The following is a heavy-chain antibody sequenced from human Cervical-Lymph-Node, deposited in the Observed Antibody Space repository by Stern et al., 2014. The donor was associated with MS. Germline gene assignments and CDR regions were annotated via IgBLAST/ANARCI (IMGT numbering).Heavy chain of an antibody. J-gene: IGHJ4*02. CDR2: ISWNSNNI. D-gene: IGHD3-16*02. CDR3: AKDISERHYYFDS. Sequence: EVKLGESGGGPVQPGRSLRLSCAASGFTFDDCAMHWVRKTPGKGLEWVSGISWNSNNIGYADSVRGRFTISRDNAKNSLYLQMNGLRPEDTALYYCAKDISERHYYFDSWGEGTLVTVSS. CDR1: GFTFDDCA. V-gene: IGHV3-9*01.